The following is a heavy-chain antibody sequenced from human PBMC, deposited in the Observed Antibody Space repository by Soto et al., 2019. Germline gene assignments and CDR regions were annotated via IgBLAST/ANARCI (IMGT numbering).Heavy chain of an antibody. CDR1: GFSFSTSAVG. CDR2: SDWDDDK. V-gene: IGHV2-5*02. CDR3: AHLYSAASSTLDYFDY. D-gene: IGHD4-4*01. Sequence: QITLTESGPTLVKPTQTLTLTCTFSGFSFSTSAVGVGWIRQPPGKALEWLALSDWDDDKRYSPFLKSRLTSSQDTSTNQAVLTMTNMDPVDTGTYYCAHLYSAASSTLDYFDYWGQGTLVTVAS. J-gene: IGHJ4*02.